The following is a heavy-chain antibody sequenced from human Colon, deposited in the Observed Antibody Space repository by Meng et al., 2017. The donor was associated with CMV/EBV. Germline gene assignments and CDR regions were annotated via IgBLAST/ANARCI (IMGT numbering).Heavy chain of an antibody. Sequence: GESLKISCVASGFPFSGFAMTWVRQAPGKGLEWVAAISGSGDSTHHADSVEGRFTISRDDAKNSLFLQMVSLRPEDTAVYYCARDPFQAHLLDDFLDSWGQGTLVTVSS. D-gene: IGHD3-3*01. CDR3: ARDPFQAHLLDDFLDS. J-gene: IGHJ4*02. V-gene: IGHV3-23*01. CDR2: ISGSGDST. CDR1: GFPFSGFA.